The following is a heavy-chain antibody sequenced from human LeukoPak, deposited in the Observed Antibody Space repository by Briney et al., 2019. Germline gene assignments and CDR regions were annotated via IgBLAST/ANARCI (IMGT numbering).Heavy chain of an antibody. Sequence: PSETLSLTCTVPGGSISSSSYYWGWIRQPPGNGLEWIGSIYYSGSTYYNPSLKSRVTISVDTSRNQFSLKLNSVTAADTAVYYCAKSNGYGLVDISGQGTMVTVSS. D-gene: IGHD3-10*01. CDR3: AKSNGYGLVDI. CDR2: IYYSGST. J-gene: IGHJ3*02. V-gene: IGHV4-39*07. CDR1: GGSISSSSYY.